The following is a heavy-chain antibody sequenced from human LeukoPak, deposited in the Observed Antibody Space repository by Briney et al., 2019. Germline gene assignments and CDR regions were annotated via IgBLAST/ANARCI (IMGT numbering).Heavy chain of an antibody. V-gene: IGHV3-49*03. CDR2: IRSKAYGGTT. D-gene: IGHD3-10*01. J-gene: IGHJ4*02. CDR1: GFTFGDYA. Sequence: SLRLSCTASGFTFGDYAMSWFRQAPGKGLEWVGFIRSKAYGGTTEYAASVKGRFTISRDDSKSIAYLQMNSLKTEDTAVYYCTRRFTMVRGVISLFDYWGQGTLVTVSS. CDR3: TRRFTMVRGVISLFDY.